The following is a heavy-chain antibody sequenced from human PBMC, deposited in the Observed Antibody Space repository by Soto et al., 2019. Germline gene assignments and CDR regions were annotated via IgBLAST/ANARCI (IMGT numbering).Heavy chain of an antibody. CDR2: INYSGTT. CDR1: GGSFSSDSFI. J-gene: IGHJ6*02. V-gene: IGHV4-31*03. D-gene: IGHD1-26*01. CDR3: ARDHKWDGMDV. Sequence: SETLSLTCSVSGGSFSSDSFIWSWVRQLPGKGLEWIGYINYSGTTYYNPSLRSRITMSVDTSKNQFSLNLSSVTAADTAVYYCARDHKWDGMDVWGQGTTVTVSS.